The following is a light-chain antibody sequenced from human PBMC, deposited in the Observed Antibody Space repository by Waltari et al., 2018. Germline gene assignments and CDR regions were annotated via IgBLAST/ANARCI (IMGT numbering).Light chain of an antibody. V-gene: IGKV2-30*02. CDR3: MQSTNWPLT. CDR1: QSPGHTDGHTY. CDR2: KVS. Sequence: MTPSPLSLPGYLGQLASISSRSGQSPGHTDGHTYLNWYQQRPGQSPRRLIYKVSNRDSGIPDRFSGSGSDTAFTLNISRVEAEDVGMYYCMQSTNWPLTFGQGTKVEIQ. J-gene: IGKJ1*01.